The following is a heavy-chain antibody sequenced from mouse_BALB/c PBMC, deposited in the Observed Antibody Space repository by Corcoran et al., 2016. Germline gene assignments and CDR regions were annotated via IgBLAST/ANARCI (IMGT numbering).Heavy chain of an antibody. V-gene: IGHV9-1*02. J-gene: IGHJ3*01. CDR1: GYTFTNYG. D-gene: IGHD2-4*01. CDR3: AAIYYDYSWFAY. Sequence: QIQLVQSGPELKKPGETVKISCKASGYTFTNYGMNWVKQAPGKGLKWMGWINTYTGEPTYADDFKGRFAFSLETSASTAHLQINNLKNEDMATYFCAAIYYDYSWFAYWGQGTLVTVSA. CDR2: INTYTGEP.